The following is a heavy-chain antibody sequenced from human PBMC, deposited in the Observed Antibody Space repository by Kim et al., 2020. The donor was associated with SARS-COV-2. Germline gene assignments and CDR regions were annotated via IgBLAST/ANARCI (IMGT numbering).Heavy chain of an antibody. Sequence: ASVKVSCRASGYAFTRNLLHWLRQAPGQSLEWIAWLNPGNCNAKHSQRFQGRVTITRDTSATTAYMELSSLTSDDPAIYYCARDPYKPQSERALDIWVLG. J-gene: IGHJ3*02. CDR2: LNPGNCNA. D-gene: IGHD1-20*01. CDR1: GYAFTRNL. CDR3: ARDPYKPQSERALDI. V-gene: IGHV1-3*01.